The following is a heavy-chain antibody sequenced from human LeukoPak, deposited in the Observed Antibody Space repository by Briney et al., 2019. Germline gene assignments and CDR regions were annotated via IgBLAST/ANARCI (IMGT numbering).Heavy chain of an antibody. Sequence: SETLSLTCTVSGGSISGYFWTWIRQPAGMGLEWIGRIYSSGSNNYNPSLKSRVTMSLDTSKNHFSLNLTSVTAADTAVYYCAREPTSGQEPTSGRPLDYWGQGTLVTVSS. J-gene: IGHJ4*02. V-gene: IGHV4-4*07. CDR1: GGSISGYF. CDR3: AREPTSGQEPTSGRPLDY. CDR2: IYSSGSN. D-gene: IGHD5-12*01.